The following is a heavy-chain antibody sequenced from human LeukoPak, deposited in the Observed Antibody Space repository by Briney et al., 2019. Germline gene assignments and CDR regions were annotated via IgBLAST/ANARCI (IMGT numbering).Heavy chain of an antibody. CDR1: GFIFSSYP. V-gene: IGHV3-30*04. CDR2: ISYDGSNK. CDR3: AKDRRRLAAAAPWYFDY. D-gene: IGHD6-13*01. Sequence: GGSLRLSCAASGFIFSSYPMHWVRQAPGKGLEWVAVISYDGSNKYYADSVKGRFTISRDNSKNTLYLQMNSLRAEDTAVYYCAKDRRRLAAAAPWYFDYWGQGTLVTVSS. J-gene: IGHJ4*02.